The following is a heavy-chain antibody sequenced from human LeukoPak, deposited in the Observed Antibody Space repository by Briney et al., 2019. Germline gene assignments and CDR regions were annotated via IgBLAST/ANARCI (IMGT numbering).Heavy chain of an antibody. V-gene: IGHV1-46*01. D-gene: IGHD5-18*01. CDR2: INPSGGST. CDR3: ASLSVDTAMVTV. Sequence: ASVKVSCKASGYTFTSYYMHWVRQAPGQGLEWMGIINPSGGSTSYAQRFQGRVTMTRDTSTSTVYMELSSLRSEDTAVYYCASLSVDTAMVTVWGQGTPVTVSS. CDR1: GYTFTSYY. J-gene: IGHJ4*02.